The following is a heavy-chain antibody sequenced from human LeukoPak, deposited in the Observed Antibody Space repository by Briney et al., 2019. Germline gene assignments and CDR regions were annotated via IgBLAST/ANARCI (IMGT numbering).Heavy chain of an antibody. V-gene: IGHV4-59*11. CDR2: IYYSGST. D-gene: IGHD3-3*01. J-gene: IGHJ4*02. Sequence: PSETLSLTCTVSGGSISSHYWSWIRQPPGKGLEWIGYIYYSGSTNHNPSLKSRVTISVDTSKNQFSLKLSSVTAADTAVYYCARYYDFWSGFDYWGQGTLVTVSS. CDR3: ARYYDFWSGFDY. CDR1: GGSISSHY.